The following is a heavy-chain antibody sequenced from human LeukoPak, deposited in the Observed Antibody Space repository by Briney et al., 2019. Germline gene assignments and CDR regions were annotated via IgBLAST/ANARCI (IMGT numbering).Heavy chain of an antibody. CDR1: GGSLSDFH. CDR3: ARRGRSIIIVPGALAYYHYMDV. D-gene: IGHD2-2*01. V-gene: IGHV4-34*01. CDR2: ITHNGST. Sequence: PSETLSLTCAVSGGSLSDFHWSWIRQSPGKGLEWIGEITHNGSTSYNPSLKSRVTISVDTSKNQFSLRLTSVTAADTALYCCARRGRSIIIVPGALAYYHYMDVWGKGTTVTVSS. J-gene: IGHJ6*03.